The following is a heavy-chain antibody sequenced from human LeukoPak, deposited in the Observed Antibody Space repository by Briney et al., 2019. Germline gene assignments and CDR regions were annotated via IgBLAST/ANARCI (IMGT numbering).Heavy chain of an antibody. V-gene: IGHV1-2*02. CDR2: INPNSGGT. CDR1: VYTFTGYY. D-gene: IGHD3-22*01. Sequence: ASVKLSCKASVYTFTGYYMHWVRQAPGQGLEWMGWINPNSGGTNYAQKFQGRVTMTRDTSISTAYMELSGLRSDDTAVYYCARGGYYDSSGYYRNWGQGTLVTVSS. J-gene: IGHJ4*02. CDR3: ARGGYYDSSGYYRN.